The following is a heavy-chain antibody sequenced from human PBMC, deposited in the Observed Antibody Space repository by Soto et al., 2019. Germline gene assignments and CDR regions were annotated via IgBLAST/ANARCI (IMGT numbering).Heavy chain of an antibody. CDR1: GFSLTTSGVG. J-gene: IGHJ4*02. D-gene: IGHD3-3*01. CDR3: AHRILRTVFGLVTTTAIYFDF. CDR2: IYWDDDK. V-gene: IGHV2-5*02. Sequence: QITLNESGPTVVKPAETLTLTCTFSGFSLTTSGVGVGWIRQSPGKDPEWLALIYWDDDKRYSASLKSRLTITTDTSKNQVVLTMARVDPADTATYYCAHRILRTVFGLVTTTAIYFDFWGQGTPVVGSS.